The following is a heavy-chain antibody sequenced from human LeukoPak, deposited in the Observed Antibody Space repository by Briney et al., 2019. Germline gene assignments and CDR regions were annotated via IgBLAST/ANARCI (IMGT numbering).Heavy chain of an antibody. CDR3: ARHKAHYGAYFDF. D-gene: IGHD4-17*01. CDR2: IYYSGST. Sequence: PSETLSLTCTVSGGSISSGGYYWSWIRQHPGKELEWIAYIYYSGSTNSHPSLKSRVIISVDRSKNQFSLNLTSVTAADTAVYYCARHKAHYGAYFDFWGQGRLVTVSS. V-gene: IGHV4-61*08. CDR1: GGSISSGGYY. J-gene: IGHJ4*02.